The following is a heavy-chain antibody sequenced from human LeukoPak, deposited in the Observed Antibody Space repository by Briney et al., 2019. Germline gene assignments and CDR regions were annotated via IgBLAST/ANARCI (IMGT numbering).Heavy chain of an antibody. J-gene: IGHJ4*02. D-gene: IGHD7-27*01. V-gene: IGHV4-30-4*01. CDR1: GGSISSGDYY. Sequence: SETLSLTCTVSGGSISSGDYYWSWISQPPGKGLEWIGYIYYSGSTYYNPSLKSRVTISVDTSKNQFSLKLSSVTAADTAVYYCARVETGDFGYWGQGTLVTVSS. CDR3: ARVETGDFGY. CDR2: IYYSGST.